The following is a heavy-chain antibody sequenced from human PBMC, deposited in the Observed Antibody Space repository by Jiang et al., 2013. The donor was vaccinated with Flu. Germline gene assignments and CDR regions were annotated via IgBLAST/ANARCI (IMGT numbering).Heavy chain of an antibody. V-gene: IGHV4-34*01. CDR2: INHSGST. J-gene: IGHJ6*02. Sequence: KPSETLSLTCAVYGGSFSGYYWSWIRQPPGKGLEWIGEINHSGSTNYNPPLKSRVTISVDTSKNQFSLKLSSVTAADTAVYYCARHPRHYDILTGYRLNYYYYGMDVWGQGTTVTVSS. CDR3: ARHPRHYDILTGYRLNYYYYGMDV. D-gene: IGHD3-9*01. CDR1: GGSFSGYY.